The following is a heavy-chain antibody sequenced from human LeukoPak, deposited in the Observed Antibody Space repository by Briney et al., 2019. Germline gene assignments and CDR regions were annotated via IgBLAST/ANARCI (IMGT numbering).Heavy chain of an antibody. CDR1: GGTFSSYA. J-gene: IGHJ4*02. D-gene: IGHD3-10*01. Sequence: SVKVSCKASGGTFSSYAISWVRQAPGQGLEWMGRIIPILGIANYAQKFQGRVTITADKSTSTAYMELSSLRSEDTAVYYCTRSSSGSYYNNYWGQGTLVTVSS. CDR2: IIPILGIA. CDR3: TRSSSGSYYNNY. V-gene: IGHV1-69*04.